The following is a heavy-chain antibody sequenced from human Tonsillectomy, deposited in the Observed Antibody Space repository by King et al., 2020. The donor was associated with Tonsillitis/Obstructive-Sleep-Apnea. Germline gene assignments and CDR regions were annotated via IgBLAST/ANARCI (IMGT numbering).Heavy chain of an antibody. V-gene: IGHV3-30*04. D-gene: IGHD3-10*01. CDR1: GFALSRYI. CDR2: IWYDVSNK. CDR3: ASDDTNYDGSGRDSLHGMDV. J-gene: IGHJ6*02. Sequence: VQLVESGRGVVQPGRYLRLSCAASGFALSRYIMHWARQAPGKGLEWVAVIWYDVSNKYYADSVKGRFTIARDNSKNRLYLEMYSQRAEDTALYYCASDDTNYDGSGRDSLHGMDVWGQGTTVTVSS.